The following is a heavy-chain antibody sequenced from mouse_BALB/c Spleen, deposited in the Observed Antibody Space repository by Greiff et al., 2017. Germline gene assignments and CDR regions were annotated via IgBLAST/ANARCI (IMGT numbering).Heavy chain of an antibody. D-gene: IGHD1-2*01. Sequence: EVKLMESGPGLVKPSQSLSLTCTVTGYSITSDYAWNWIRQFPGNKLEWMGYISYSGSTSYNPSLKSRISITRDTSKNQFFLQLNSVTTEDTATYYCARNLLRLHYYAMDYWGQGTSVTVSS. CDR3: ARNLLRLHYYAMDY. CDR1: GYSITSDYA. J-gene: IGHJ4*01. V-gene: IGHV3-2*02. CDR2: ISYSGST.